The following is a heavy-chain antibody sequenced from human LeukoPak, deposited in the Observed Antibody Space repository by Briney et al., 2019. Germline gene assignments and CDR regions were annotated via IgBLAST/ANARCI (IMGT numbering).Heavy chain of an antibody. J-gene: IGHJ4*02. D-gene: IGHD3-9*01. CDR2: IYYSGST. V-gene: IGHV4-59*01. CDR3: ARGPAAGYSIDY. Sequence: SETLSLTCTVSGGSISSYYWSWIRQPPGKGLEWIGYIYYSGSTNYNPSLKSRVTISVDTSKNQFSLKLSSVTAADTAVYYCARGPAAGYSIDYWGQGTLVTVSS. CDR1: GGSISSYY.